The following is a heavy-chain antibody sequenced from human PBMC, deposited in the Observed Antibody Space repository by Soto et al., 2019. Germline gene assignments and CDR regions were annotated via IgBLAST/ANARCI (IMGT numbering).Heavy chain of an antibody. Sequence: GGSLRLSCVGCTSNFKDYSIAWVRQAPGKGLEWVSALTETGVSTYYAASVKGRFTISRDNSRKTVYLQMDRPRVAETAVYYCGKMKGALTFLHFETWGEGTQVAVSS. CDR3: GKMKGALTFLHFET. CDR2: LTETGVST. V-gene: IGHV3-23*01. CDR1: TSNFKDYS. D-gene: IGHD3-16*01. J-gene: IGHJ1*01.